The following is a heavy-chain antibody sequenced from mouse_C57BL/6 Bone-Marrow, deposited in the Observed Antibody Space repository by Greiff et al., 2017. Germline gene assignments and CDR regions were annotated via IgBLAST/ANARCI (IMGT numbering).Heavy chain of an antibody. D-gene: IGHD1-1*01. V-gene: IGHV1-50*01. Sequence: QVQLQQPGAELVKPGASVKLSCKASGYTFTSYWMQWVKQRPGQGLEWIGEIDPSDSYTNYNQKFKGKATLTVDTSSSTAYMQLSSLTSEDSAVYYCGRLRGTTVVASFDYWGQGTTLTVSS. CDR1: GYTFTSYW. CDR3: GRLRGTTVVASFDY. J-gene: IGHJ2*01. CDR2: IDPSDSYT.